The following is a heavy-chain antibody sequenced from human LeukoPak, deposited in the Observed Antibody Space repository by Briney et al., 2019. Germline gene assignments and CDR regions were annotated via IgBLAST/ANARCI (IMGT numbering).Heavy chain of an antibody. D-gene: IGHD7-27*01. Sequence: GGSLRLSCAASGFTYSSYAMSWVRQAPGKGLEWVSAISGSGGSTYYADSVKGRFTISRDNSKNTLYLQMNSLRAEDTAVYYCARGNWESDFDYWGQGTLVTVSS. CDR2: ISGSGGST. J-gene: IGHJ4*02. CDR1: GFTYSSYA. V-gene: IGHV3-23*01. CDR3: ARGNWESDFDY.